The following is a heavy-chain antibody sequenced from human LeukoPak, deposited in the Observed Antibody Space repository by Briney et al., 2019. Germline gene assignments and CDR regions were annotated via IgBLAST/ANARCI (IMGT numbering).Heavy chain of an antibody. CDR2: ISAYNGNT. Sequence: ASVKVSCKASGYTFTSYGISWVRQAPGQGLEWMGWISAYNGNTYYAQNLQGRVTMTTDTSTSTAYMELRSLRSDDTAMYYCARVGDYCTSTSCHDYWGQGTLVTVSS. V-gene: IGHV1-18*01. CDR3: ARVGDYCTSTSCHDY. CDR1: GYTFTSYG. D-gene: IGHD2-2*01. J-gene: IGHJ4*02.